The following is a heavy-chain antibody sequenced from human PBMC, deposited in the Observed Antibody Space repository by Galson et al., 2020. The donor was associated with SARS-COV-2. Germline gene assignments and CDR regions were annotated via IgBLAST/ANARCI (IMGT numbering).Heavy chain of an antibody. CDR3: AKATRTSCATFDS. CDR1: GFTFSSYA. Sequence: GGSLRLSCAASGFTFSSYAMNWVRQAPGKGLEWVSDIDNGGGATYYADSVRGRFTISRDNSKNTLYLQMNSLRAEDTAVYYCAKATRTSCATFDSWCQGIRVTVSS. D-gene: IGHD2-15*01. CDR2: IDNGGGAT. V-gene: IGHV3-23*01. J-gene: IGHJ4*02.